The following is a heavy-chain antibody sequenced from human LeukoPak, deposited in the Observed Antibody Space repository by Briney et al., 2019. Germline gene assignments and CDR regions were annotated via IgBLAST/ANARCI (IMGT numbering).Heavy chain of an antibody. CDR1: GYSFTSYW. V-gene: IGHV5-51*01. CDR3: ARWLGYCSSTTCYQPFEC. D-gene: IGHD2-2*01. J-gene: IGHJ4*02. Sequence: GESLQISCKGSGYSFTSYWIGWVRQMPGKGLEWMGIIYPGDSDTRYSPSFQGQVTISADKSISTAYLQWSSLRASDTAIYYCARWLGYCSSTTCYQPFECGRQGTLVSVSS. CDR2: IYPGDSDT.